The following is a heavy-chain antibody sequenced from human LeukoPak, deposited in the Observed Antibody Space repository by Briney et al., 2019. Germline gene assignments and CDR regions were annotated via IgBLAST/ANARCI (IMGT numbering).Heavy chain of an antibody. V-gene: IGHV4-39*01. CDR1: GGSISSSSYY. CDR2: IYYSGST. Sequence: SETLSHTCTVSGGSISSSSYYWGWIRQPPGKGLEWIGSIYYSGSTYYNPSLKSRVTISVDTSKNQFSLKLSSVTAADTAVYYCVRLPGATRYNWFDPWGQGTLVTVSS. D-gene: IGHD1-26*01. CDR3: VRLPGATRYNWFDP. J-gene: IGHJ5*02.